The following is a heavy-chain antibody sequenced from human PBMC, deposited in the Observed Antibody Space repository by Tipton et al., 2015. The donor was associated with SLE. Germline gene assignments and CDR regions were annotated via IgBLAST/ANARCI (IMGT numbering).Heavy chain of an antibody. J-gene: IGHJ4*02. CDR3: ARSPSSSPPYFDY. Sequence: TLSLTCTVSGGSISSSSYYWGWIRQPPGKGLEWIGSIYYSGNTYYNPSLKSRVTISVDTSKNQFSLKLSSVTAAGTAVYYCARSPSSSPPYFDYWGQGTLVTVSS. CDR2: IYYSGNT. CDR1: GGSISSSSYY. V-gene: IGHV4-39*07. D-gene: IGHD6-6*01.